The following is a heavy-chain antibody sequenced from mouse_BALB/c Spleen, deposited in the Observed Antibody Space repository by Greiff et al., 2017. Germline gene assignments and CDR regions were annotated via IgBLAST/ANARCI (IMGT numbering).Heavy chain of an antibody. J-gene: IGHJ2*01. Sequence: VQRVESGAELVRPGTSVKVSCKASGYAFTNYLIEWVKQRPGQGLEWIGVINPGSGGTNYNEKFKGKATLTADKSSSTAYMQLSSLTSDDSAVYFCARREGGNSDYWGQGTTLTVSS. CDR1: GYAFTNYL. CDR2: INPGSGGT. V-gene: IGHV1-54*01. CDR3: ARREGGNSDY.